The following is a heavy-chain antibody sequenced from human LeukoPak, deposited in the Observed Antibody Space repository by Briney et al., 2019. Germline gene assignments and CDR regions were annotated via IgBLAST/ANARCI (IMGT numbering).Heavy chain of an antibody. CDR3: ARIPFPAWSDSYNAYYYYGMDV. CDR1: GGSFSGPF. V-gene: IGHV4-34*01. CDR2: INHSGST. J-gene: IGHJ6*02. D-gene: IGHD3-3*01. Sequence: SETLSLTCAVYGGSFSGPFWSWIRQPSGKGLEWIGDINHSGSTNYNPSLRSRVTISVDTSKSQFSLNLSSVTAADTAVYYCARIPFPAWSDSYNAYYYYGMDVWGLGTTVTVSS.